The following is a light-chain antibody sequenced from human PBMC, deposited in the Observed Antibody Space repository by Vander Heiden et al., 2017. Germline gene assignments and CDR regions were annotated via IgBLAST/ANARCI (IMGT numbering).Light chain of an antibody. CDR1: SSSIGSNY. Sequence: NLLLTQPHPVSQSPGNTVTISCTRSSSSIGSNYVQWYQQRPGSSPTTVIFEDNQRPSGVPGRFSGSIDRSSNAASLSISGLTPEDEADYFCQSYDRGNHVVFGGGTKLTVL. V-gene: IGLV6-57*01. J-gene: IGLJ2*01. CDR3: QSYDRGNHVV. CDR2: EDN.